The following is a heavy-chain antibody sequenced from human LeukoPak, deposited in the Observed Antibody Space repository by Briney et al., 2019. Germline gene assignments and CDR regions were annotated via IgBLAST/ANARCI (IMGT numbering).Heavy chain of an antibody. D-gene: IGHD3-10*01. V-gene: IGHV4-59*01. CDR1: GGSISSYY. CDR2: IYYSGST. Sequence: LETLSLTCTVSGGSISSYYWSWIRQPPGKGLEWIGYIYYSGSTNYSPSLNSRVTISVDTSKNQFSLKLSSVTAADTAVYYCARGYYGSGSYPPLGYFDYWGQGTLVTVSS. J-gene: IGHJ4*02. CDR3: ARGYYGSGSYPPLGYFDY.